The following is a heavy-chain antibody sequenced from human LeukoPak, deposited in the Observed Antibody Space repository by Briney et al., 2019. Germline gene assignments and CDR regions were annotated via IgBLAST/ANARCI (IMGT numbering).Heavy chain of an antibody. V-gene: IGHV1-8*01. Sequence: ASVKVSCKASGYTFTSYDINWVRLATGQGLEWMGWMNPNSGHTGYAQKFQGRVTMTRNTSISTVYMELSSLRSDDTAVYYCARDRGPDIVVVVASSNFDYWGQGTLVTVSS. CDR2: MNPNSGHT. CDR3: ARDRGPDIVVVVASSNFDY. CDR1: GYTFTSYD. D-gene: IGHD2-15*01. J-gene: IGHJ4*02.